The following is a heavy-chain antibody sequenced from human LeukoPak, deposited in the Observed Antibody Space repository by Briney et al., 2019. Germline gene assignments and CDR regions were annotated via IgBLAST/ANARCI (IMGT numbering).Heavy chain of an antibody. V-gene: IGHV1-69*05. CDR2: IIPIFGTA. Sequence: ASVKVSCKASGGTFSSYAISWVRQAPGQGLGWMGGIIPIFGTANYAQKFQGRVTITTDESTSTAYMELSSLRSEDTAVYYCARDGCSSTSCYRGPYYYYYMDVWGKGTTVTVSS. CDR3: ARDGCSSTSCYRGPYYYYYMDV. J-gene: IGHJ6*03. D-gene: IGHD2-2*01. CDR1: GGTFSSYA.